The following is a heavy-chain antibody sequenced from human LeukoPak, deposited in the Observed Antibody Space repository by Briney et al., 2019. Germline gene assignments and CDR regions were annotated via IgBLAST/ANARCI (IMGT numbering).Heavy chain of an antibody. CDR1: GGPFSGHY. CDR2: INDSGSI. CDR3: AKYAGHHPGYFDY. J-gene: IGHJ4*02. V-gene: IGHV4-34*01. D-gene: IGHD2-8*01. Sequence: SETLSLTCAVYGGPFSGHYWSWVRQPPGKGLEWIGEINDSGSINYNPSLTSRVTISVDTSKNQFSLKLSSVTAADTAVYYCAKYAGHHPGYFDYWGQGTLVTVSS.